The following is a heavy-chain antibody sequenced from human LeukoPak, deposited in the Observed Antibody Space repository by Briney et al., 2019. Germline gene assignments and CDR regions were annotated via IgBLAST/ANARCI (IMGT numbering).Heavy chain of an antibody. D-gene: IGHD3-10*01. CDR2: IYYSGST. J-gene: IGHJ6*03. CDR1: GVSISSYY. CDR3: ARSSGSGSYWFYYYYMDV. Sequence: SETLSLTCTVPGVSISSYYWSWVRQPPGKGLEWVGYIYYSGSTNYNHSLKSRDTISVDTSKNQYSLKLRDVNAADTAVYYCARSSGSGSYWFYYYYMDVWGKGTTVTISS. V-gene: IGHV4-59*01.